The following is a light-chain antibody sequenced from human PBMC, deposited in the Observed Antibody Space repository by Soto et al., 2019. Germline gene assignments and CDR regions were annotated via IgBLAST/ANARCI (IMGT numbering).Light chain of an antibody. Sequence: QSVLTQPRSVSGSPGQSVTISCTGTSSDVGGYNYVSWYQQHPGKAPKLMIYDVSKRPSGVPDRFSGSKSGNTASLTISGLQAEDEDDYYCCSYAGSYTGVFGGGTKVTVL. V-gene: IGLV2-11*01. CDR2: DVS. CDR3: CSYAGSYTGV. CDR1: SSDVGGYNY. J-gene: IGLJ2*01.